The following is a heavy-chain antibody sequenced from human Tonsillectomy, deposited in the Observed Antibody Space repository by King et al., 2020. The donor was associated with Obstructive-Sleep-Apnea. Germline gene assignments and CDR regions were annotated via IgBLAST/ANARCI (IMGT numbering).Heavy chain of an antibody. CDR3: ARVGYGDYLES. CDR1: GFTMKNYA. CDR2: ISSDGSRK. J-gene: IGHJ4*02. Sequence: VQLVGSGGGVVQPGRSLRLSCIDSGFTMKNYAMHWVRQAPGKGLEWVAVISSDGSRKNYADSVNGRFTISRDNSKSSLYLQMDSLRPEDTSVYYCARVGYGDYLESWGQGSLVTVSS. V-gene: IGHV3-30*14. D-gene: IGHD4-17*01.